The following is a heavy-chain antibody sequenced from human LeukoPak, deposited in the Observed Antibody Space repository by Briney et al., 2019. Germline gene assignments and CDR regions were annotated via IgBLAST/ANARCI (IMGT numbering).Heavy chain of an antibody. CDR3: AELGITMIGGV. J-gene: IGHJ6*04. V-gene: IGHV3-21*01. CDR2: ISSSGSYI. D-gene: IGHD3-10*02. CDR1: GGSFSGYY. Sequence: ETLSLTCAVYGGSFSGYYWSWIRQPPGKGLEWVSSISSSGSYIYYADSVKGRFTISRDNAKNSLYLQMNSLRAEDTAVYYCAELGITMIGGVWGKGTTVTISS.